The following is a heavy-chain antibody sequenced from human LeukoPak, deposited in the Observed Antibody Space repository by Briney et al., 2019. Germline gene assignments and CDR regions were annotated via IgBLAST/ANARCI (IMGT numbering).Heavy chain of an antibody. J-gene: IGHJ6*03. CDR1: GFTFTSSA. D-gene: IGHD7-27*01. Sequence: SVKVSCKASGFTFTSSAVQWVRQARGQRLEWIGWIVVGSGNTNYAQKFQERVTITRDMSTSTAYMELSSLRSEDTAVYYCAADEVWNKAKVGNWGSLGYYYYYMDVWGKGTTVTVSS. V-gene: IGHV1-58*01. CDR2: IVVGSGNT. CDR3: AADEVWNKAKVGNWGSLGYYYYYMDV.